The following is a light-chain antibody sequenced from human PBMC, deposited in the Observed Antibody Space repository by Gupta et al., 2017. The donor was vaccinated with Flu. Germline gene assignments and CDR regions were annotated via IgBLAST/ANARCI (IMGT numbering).Light chain of an antibody. CDR1: QGIGND. CDR3: LQDHSYPWT. J-gene: IGKJ1*01. CDR2: AAS. Sequence: AIQMTQSPSSLSASVGDRVTITCRANQGIGNDLGWYQQKPGKAPRLLIYAASNLQTGVPSRFSGSGSDTDFTLTISSLQPEDFATYYCLQDHSYPWTFGQGTMV. V-gene: IGKV1-6*01.